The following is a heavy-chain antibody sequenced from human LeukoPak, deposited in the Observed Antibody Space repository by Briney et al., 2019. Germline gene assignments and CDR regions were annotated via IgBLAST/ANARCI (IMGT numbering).Heavy chain of an antibody. J-gene: IGHJ4*02. Sequence: GESLKISCKGSGYSFTSYWIGWVRQMPGKGLEWMGIIYPGDSDTRYSPSFQGQVTISADKSISTAYLQWSSLKALDTAMYYCARAGYSSGWYFDYWGQGTLVTVSS. CDR3: ARAGYSSGWYFDY. CDR1: GYSFTSYW. D-gene: IGHD6-19*01. CDR2: IYPGDSDT. V-gene: IGHV5-51*01.